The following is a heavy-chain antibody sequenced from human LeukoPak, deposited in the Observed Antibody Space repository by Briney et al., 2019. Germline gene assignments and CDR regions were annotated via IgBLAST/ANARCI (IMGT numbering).Heavy chain of an antibody. CDR3: ATGQQLVPHY. CDR2: IKSNADGGTT. Sequence: GGSLRLSRAASVFTFPSAWMTGVSQAPAKGLEWVGRIKSNADGGTTDYAARVKGRITISIDDSKNALYLQMNSLKTEDTAVYYCATGQQLVPHYWGQGTLVTVSS. D-gene: IGHD6-6*01. J-gene: IGHJ4*02. CDR1: VFTFPSAW. V-gene: IGHV3-15*01.